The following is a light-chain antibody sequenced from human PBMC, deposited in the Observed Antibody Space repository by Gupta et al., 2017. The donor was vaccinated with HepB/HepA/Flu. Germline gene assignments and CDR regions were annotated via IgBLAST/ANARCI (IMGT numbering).Light chain of an antibody. Sequence: DIVMTQSPDLLAVSLGERATINCKSSQSVLYSSNNKNYLAWYQQKPGQPPKLLIYWASTRESGVPDRFSGSGSGTDFTLTISSLQAEDVADYYCQQYYNSPWTFGQGTKVEIK. J-gene: IGKJ1*01. CDR3: QQYYNSPWT. CDR1: QSVLYSSNNKNY. CDR2: WAS. V-gene: IGKV4-1*01.